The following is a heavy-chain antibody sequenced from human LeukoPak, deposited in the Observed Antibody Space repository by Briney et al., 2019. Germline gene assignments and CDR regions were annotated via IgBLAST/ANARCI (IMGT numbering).Heavy chain of an antibody. J-gene: IGHJ4*02. CDR2: ISYDGSNK. CDR1: GLTFSSYG. Sequence: GGSLRLSCAASGLTFSSYGMHWVRQAPGKGLEWVAVISYDGSNKYYADSVKGRFTISRDNSKNTLYLQMNSLRAEDTAVYYCAKDEEGYSSGWYGYWGQGTLVTVSS. CDR3: AKDEEGYSSGWYGY. D-gene: IGHD6-19*01. V-gene: IGHV3-30*18.